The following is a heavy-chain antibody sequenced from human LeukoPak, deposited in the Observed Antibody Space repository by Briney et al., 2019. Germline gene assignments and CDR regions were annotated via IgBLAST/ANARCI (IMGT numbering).Heavy chain of an antibody. CDR3: ATYCSGRVCNDC. Sequence: GGSLRLTCTASGFSFSNYSMTWIRQTPGKGLEWLSSIWSTSDRINYADSVRGRFITSRDNSKKSLFLQMNGLRADDTAVYYCATYCSGRVCNDCWGQGTQVTVSS. V-gene: IGHV3-48*04. CDR2: IWSTSDRI. CDR1: GFSFSNYS. J-gene: IGHJ4*02. D-gene: IGHD2-8*02.